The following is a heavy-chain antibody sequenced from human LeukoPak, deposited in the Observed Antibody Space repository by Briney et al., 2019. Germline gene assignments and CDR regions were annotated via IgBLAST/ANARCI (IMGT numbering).Heavy chain of an antibody. D-gene: IGHD3-10*01. CDR2: ISGSGGST. J-gene: IGHJ3*02. CDR3: AKAGVLLWFGELLNAFDI. V-gene: IGHV3-23*01. CDR1: GFTFSSYA. Sequence: GGSLRLSCAASGFTFSSYAMSWVRQAPGKGLEWVSAISGSGGSTYYADSVKGRFTISRDNSKNTLYLQMNSLRAEDTAVYYCAKAGVLLWFGELLNAFDIWGQGTMVTVPS.